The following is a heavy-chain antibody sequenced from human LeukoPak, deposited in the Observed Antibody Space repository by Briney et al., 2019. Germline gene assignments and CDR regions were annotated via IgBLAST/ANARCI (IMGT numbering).Heavy chain of an antibody. CDR3: ARVFGYEYYYMDV. J-gene: IGHJ6*03. Sequence: SETLSLTCTVSGGSINNYYWNWIRQPPGKGLEWIGYIYYSGSPNYNPSLKSRVTISKDTSKNQFSLKLNSMTAADTAVYYCARVFGYEYYYMDVWGKGTTVTVSS. D-gene: IGHD5-18*01. CDR2: IYYSGSP. CDR1: GGSINNYY. V-gene: IGHV4-59*01.